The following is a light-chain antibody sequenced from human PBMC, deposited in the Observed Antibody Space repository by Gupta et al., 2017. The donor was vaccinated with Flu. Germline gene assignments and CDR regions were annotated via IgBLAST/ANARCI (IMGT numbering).Light chain of an antibody. CDR1: QTIQNW. J-gene: IGKJ5*01. CDR2: KAS. CDR3: QQYHTYPIT. V-gene: IGKV1-5*03. Sequence: DIQMTQSSSTLSVSVGDRVTITCRASQTIQNWLAWYQQKPGKAPKLLISKASSLESGVPSRFGGSGFGTEFILTITSLQPDDFGTYYCQQYHTYPITFGRGTRLEIK.